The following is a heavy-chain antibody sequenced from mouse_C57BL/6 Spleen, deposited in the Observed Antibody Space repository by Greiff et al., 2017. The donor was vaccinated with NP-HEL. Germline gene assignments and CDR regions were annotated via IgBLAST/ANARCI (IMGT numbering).Heavy chain of an antibody. V-gene: IGHV10-1*01. Sequence: EVQLQESGGGLVQPKGSLKLSCAASGFSFNTYAMNWVRQAPGKGLEWVARIRSKSNNYATYYADSVKDRFTISRDDSESMLYLQMNNLKTEDTAMYYCVRQGDYGSSPFDYWGQGTTLTVSS. J-gene: IGHJ2*01. CDR1: GFSFNTYA. CDR2: IRSKSNNYAT. CDR3: VRQGDYGSSPFDY. D-gene: IGHD1-1*01.